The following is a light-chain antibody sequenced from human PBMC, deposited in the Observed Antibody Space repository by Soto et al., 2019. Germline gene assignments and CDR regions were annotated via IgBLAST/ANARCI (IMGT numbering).Light chain of an antibody. CDR1: QSVSSK. J-gene: IGKJ1*01. V-gene: IGKV3-15*01. CDR2: DAS. CDR3: QQYDTWPPR. Sequence: EVLMTQSPGTLSVSPGERATLSCTASQSVSSKLAWYQHKPGQAPRLLIYDASTRATGIPARFSGSGSGTDFTLTISSLQSEDLVFYYYQQYDTWPPRFGQGTKVDFK.